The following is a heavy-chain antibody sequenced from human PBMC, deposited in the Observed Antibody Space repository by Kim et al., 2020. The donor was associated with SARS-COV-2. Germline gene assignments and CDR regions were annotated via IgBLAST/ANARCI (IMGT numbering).Heavy chain of an antibody. Sequence: AAPVKGRFTISRDDSKAPLFLQMTSLETDDTAVYYCTTVFGTYIRGFFDYWGQGTLVTVSS. CDR3: TTVFGTYIRGFFDY. V-gene: IGHV3-15*01. J-gene: IGHJ4*02. D-gene: IGHD1-26*01.